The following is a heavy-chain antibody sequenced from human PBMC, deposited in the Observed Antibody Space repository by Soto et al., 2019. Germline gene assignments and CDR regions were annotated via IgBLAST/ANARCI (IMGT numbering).Heavy chain of an antibody. CDR3: AMSKNLVPGDLFDY. CDR1: GFTFSHYW. V-gene: IGHV3-7*01. J-gene: IGHJ4*02. D-gene: IGHD2-21*02. Sequence: GGSLRLSCVASGFTFSHYWMSWVRQAPGKGLEWVANIKQDGSEKHSVDSVKGRFTISRDNAKNSLYLQMNSLRAEDTAVYYCAMSKNLVPGDLFDYWGQGTLVTVFS. CDR2: IKQDGSEK.